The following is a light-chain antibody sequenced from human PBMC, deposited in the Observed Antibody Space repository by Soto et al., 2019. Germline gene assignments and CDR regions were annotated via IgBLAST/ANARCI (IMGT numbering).Light chain of an antibody. CDR1: SSDVGGYNY. CDR3: SSYAVNRTYV. V-gene: IGLV2-14*01. Sequence: QSALTQPASVSGTLGQSITISCTGTSSDVGGYNYVSWYQQHPDKAPKLIISEVSDRPSGVSHRFSGSKTGNTASLTISGVLAEDEADYYCSSYAVNRTYVFGSGTQLTVL. CDR2: EVS. J-gene: IGLJ6*01.